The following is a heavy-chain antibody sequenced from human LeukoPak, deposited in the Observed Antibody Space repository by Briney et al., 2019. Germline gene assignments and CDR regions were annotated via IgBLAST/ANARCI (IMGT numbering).Heavy chain of an antibody. CDR3: ATTDLGDTAMVFDY. D-gene: IGHD5-18*01. V-gene: IGHV1-2*02. CDR2: INPNSGGT. CDR1: GYTFTGYF. Sequence: ASVKVSCKASGYTFTGYFMHWVRQAPGQGLEWMGWINPNSGGTNFAQKFQGRVTMTRDTSISTAYMDLSRLRSDDTAVFYCATTDLGDTAMVFDYWGQGTLVTVSS. J-gene: IGHJ4*02.